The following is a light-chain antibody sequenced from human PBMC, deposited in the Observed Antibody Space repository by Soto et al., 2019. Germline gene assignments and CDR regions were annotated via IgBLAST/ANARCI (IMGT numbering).Light chain of an antibody. Sequence: QSVLTQPPSVSGAPGQRVTISCTGSSSNIGAGYDVHWYQQLPGTAPKLLIYGNTNRPSGVPDRFSGSKSGTSASLAITGLEAEDEADYYRLSFASSLSVVFGGGTKLTVL. CDR1: SSNIGAGYD. CDR2: GNT. CDR3: LSFASSLSVV. V-gene: IGLV1-40*01. J-gene: IGLJ2*01.